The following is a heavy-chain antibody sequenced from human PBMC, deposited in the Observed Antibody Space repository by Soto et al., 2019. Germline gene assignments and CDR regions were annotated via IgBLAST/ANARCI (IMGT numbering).Heavy chain of an antibody. V-gene: IGHV3-7*01. D-gene: IGHD6-19*01. CDR2: IKQDGSEN. CDR3: ARDHINGWKFDY. CDR1: GYTFSNYW. J-gene: IGHJ4*02. Sequence: GGSLGLACAASGYTFSNYWISWVRQAPGKGLEWVANIKQDGSENYYVDSVNGRFTTSRDNTKNSFYLQMNSLRAEDTAVYYCARDHINGWKFDYWGRGTLVTVSS.